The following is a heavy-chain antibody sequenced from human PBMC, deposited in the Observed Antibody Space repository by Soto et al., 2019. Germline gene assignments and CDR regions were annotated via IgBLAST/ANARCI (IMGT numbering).Heavy chain of an antibody. V-gene: IGHV4-59*08. CDR2: IYYSGST. Sequence: SETLSLTCTVSGGSISSYYWSWIRQPPGKGLEWIGYIYYSGSTNYNPSLKSRVTISVDTSKNQFSLKLSSVTAADTAVYYCARVKYCSGGSCYETTFDYWGQGTLVTVSS. CDR1: GGSISSYY. J-gene: IGHJ4*02. D-gene: IGHD2-15*01. CDR3: ARVKYCSGGSCYETTFDY.